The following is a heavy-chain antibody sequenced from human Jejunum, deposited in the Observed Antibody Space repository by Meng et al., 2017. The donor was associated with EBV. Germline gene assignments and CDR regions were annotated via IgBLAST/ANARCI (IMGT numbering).Heavy chain of an antibody. V-gene: IGHV7-4-1*02. CDR1: GYSFTSRA. CDR3: ARGEGGYCSSSSCYLGT. CDR2: INTDTRNP. D-gene: IGHD2-2*01. Sequence: QVQVGQSGSELKPPGASVKVSCKASGYSFTSRAMHWVRQAPGQGLEWMGWINTDTRNPTYAQGLTGRFVFSLDTSVSTAYLQISSLKAEDTAVYYCARGEGGYCSSSSCYLGTWGQGTLVTVSS. J-gene: IGHJ4*02.